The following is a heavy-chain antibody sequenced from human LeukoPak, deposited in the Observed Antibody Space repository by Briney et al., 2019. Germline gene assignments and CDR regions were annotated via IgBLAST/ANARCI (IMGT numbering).Heavy chain of an antibody. D-gene: IGHD6-19*01. V-gene: IGHV3-48*03. CDR1: GFTFSSYE. CDR3: ATVWLTAPYFDY. J-gene: IGHJ4*02. CDR2: ISSSGSTI. Sequence: GGSLRLSCAASGFTFSSYEMNWVRQAPGKGLEWVSYISSSGSTIYYADSVKGRFTISGDNAKNSLYLQMNSLRAEDTAVYYCATVWLTAPYFDYWGQGTLVTVSS.